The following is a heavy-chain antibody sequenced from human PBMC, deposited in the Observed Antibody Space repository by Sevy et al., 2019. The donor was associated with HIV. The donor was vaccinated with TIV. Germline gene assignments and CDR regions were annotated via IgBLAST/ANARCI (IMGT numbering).Heavy chain of an antibody. J-gene: IGHJ6*02. Sequence: GGSLRLSCAASGFILSSYSMNWVRQAPGKGLESVSYISSSSSTIYYADSVKGRFTISRDNAKNSLYLQMNSLRAEDTAVYYCARDRTIFGLPYGVDVWGQGSTVTVSS. CDR2: ISSSSSTI. CDR3: ARDRTIFGLPYGVDV. D-gene: IGHD3-3*01. V-gene: IGHV3-48*01. CDR1: GFILSSYS.